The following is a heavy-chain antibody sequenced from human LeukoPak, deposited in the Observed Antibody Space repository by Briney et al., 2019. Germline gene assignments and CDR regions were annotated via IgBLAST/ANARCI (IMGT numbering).Heavy chain of an antibody. CDR3: ASVYKHGMDV. CDR2: LNPSGGSS. Sequence: ASVKVSCKASGYTVTSYYMHWVRQAPGQGVEWMAILNPSGGSSNYAQKFQGRATLTRATSTGTVYMELSSLRSEDTAVYYCASVYKHGMDVWGQGTTVIVSS. V-gene: IGHV1-46*01. J-gene: IGHJ6*02. D-gene: IGHD5-24*01. CDR1: GYTVTSYY.